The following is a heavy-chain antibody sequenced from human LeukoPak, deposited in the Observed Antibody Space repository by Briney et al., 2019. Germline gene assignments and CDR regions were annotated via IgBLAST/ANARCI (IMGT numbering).Heavy chain of an antibody. V-gene: IGHV3-30*18. J-gene: IGHJ6*02. D-gene: IGHD4-11*01. Sequence: GGSLRLSCVASGFTFSDKWMSWVRQAPGKGLEWVAVISYDGSNKYYADSVKGRFTISRDNSKNTLYLQMNSLRAEDTAVYYCAKDSSYSSQSYGMDVWGQGTTVTVSS. CDR1: GFTFSDKW. CDR3: AKDSSYSSQSYGMDV. CDR2: ISYDGSNK.